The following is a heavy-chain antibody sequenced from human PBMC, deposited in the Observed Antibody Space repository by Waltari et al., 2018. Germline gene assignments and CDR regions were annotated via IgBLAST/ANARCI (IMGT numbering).Heavy chain of an antibody. CDR1: GYTFTSYD. CDR3: ARVAGIAVAGTDDY. D-gene: IGHD6-19*01. Sequence: QVQLVQSGAEVKKHGASVKVSCKASGYTFTSYDLNWLRQATGQGLEWMGWMNPNSGNTGYAQKFQGRVTMTRNTSISTAYMELSSLRSEDTAVYYCARVAGIAVAGTDDYWGQGTLVTVSS. V-gene: IGHV1-8*02. CDR2: MNPNSGNT. J-gene: IGHJ4*02.